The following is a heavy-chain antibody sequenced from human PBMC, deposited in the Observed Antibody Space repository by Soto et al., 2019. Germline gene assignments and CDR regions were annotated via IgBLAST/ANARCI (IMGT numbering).Heavy chain of an antibody. CDR2: ISGTSTYK. J-gene: IGHJ4*02. Sequence: PGGSLRLSCAASGFPFSSYSMNWVRQAPGKGLEWVSSISGTSTYKYYADSVKGRFTISRGNAKNSLYLQMNSLRAEDTAVYYCARDLKQYLFYFDSWGQGALVTVSS. CDR3: ARDLKQYLFYFDS. D-gene: IGHD4-4*01. CDR1: GFPFSSYS. V-gene: IGHV3-21*01.